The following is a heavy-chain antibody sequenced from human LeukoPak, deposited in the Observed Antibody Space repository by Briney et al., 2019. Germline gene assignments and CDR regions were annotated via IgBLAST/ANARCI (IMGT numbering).Heavy chain of an antibody. CDR1: GFTFSSYW. D-gene: IGHD4-17*01. CDR3: ARVKFAGDYPLDY. CDR2: INSDESST. Sequence: GGSLRLSCAASGFTFSSYWMHWVRQAPGKGLVWVSRINSDESSTNYADSVKGRFTISRDNAKSMLYLQMNSLRAEDTAVYYCARVKFAGDYPLDYWGQGTLVTVSS. J-gene: IGHJ4*02. V-gene: IGHV3-74*01.